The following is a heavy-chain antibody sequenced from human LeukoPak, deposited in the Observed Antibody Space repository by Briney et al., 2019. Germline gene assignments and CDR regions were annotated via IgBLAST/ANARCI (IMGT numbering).Heavy chain of an antibody. CDR1: RFTVSSNY. CDR2: IYSGGST. J-gene: IGHJ6*03. V-gene: IGHV3-66*01. Sequence: GGSLRLSCVACRFTVSSNYMSWVRQAPGKGLEWVSVIYSGGSTYYADSVKGRFTISRDNAKNSLYLQMNSLRAEDTAVYYCARVDPDYYYMDVWGKGTTVTV. CDR3: ARVDPDYYYMDV.